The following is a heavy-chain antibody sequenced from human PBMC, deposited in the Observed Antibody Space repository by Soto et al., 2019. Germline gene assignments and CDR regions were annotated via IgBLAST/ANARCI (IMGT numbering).Heavy chain of an antibody. Sequence: QVQLVQSGAEVKKPGSSVKVSCKASGGSLRSYGISWVRQAPGHGLEWVGGIIPIFGTRNFAQSFQGRVTITADESTNTAYLELSSLRSEDTAVYYCARPFAGLSDFWSGYYAFDIWGQGTKVTVSS. D-gene: IGHD3-3*01. CDR1: GGSLRSYG. J-gene: IGHJ3*02. CDR3: ARPFAGLSDFWSGYYAFDI. V-gene: IGHV1-69*01. CDR2: IIPIFGTR.